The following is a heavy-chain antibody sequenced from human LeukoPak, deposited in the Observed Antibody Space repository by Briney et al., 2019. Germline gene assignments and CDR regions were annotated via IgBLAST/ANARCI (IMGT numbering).Heavy chain of an antibody. CDR1: GGSISSGSYY. D-gene: IGHD6-13*01. CDR3: ARVAKQQLVPYYYYYYYMDV. V-gene: IGHV4-61*02. J-gene: IGHJ6*03. Sequence: PSQTLSLTCTVSGGSISSGSYYWSWIRLPAGKGLEWIGRIYTSGSTNYNPSLKSRVTISVDTSKNQFSLKLSSVTAADTAVYYCARVAKQQLVPYYYYYYYMDVWGKGTTVTVSS. CDR2: IYTSGST.